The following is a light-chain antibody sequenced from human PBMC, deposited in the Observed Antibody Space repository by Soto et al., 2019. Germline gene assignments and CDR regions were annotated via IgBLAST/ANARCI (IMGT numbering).Light chain of an antibody. CDR3: CSYAGRYTYV. Sequence: QSALTQPRSVSGSPGQSVTISCTGTSSPVGGYHYVSWYQQFPGKAPKLMVYAVSQRPSGVPDRFSGSESGNTASLTISGLQADDEADYDCCSYAGRYTYVFGSGTKVTVL. V-gene: IGLV2-11*01. CDR2: AVS. J-gene: IGLJ1*01. CDR1: SSPVGGYHY.